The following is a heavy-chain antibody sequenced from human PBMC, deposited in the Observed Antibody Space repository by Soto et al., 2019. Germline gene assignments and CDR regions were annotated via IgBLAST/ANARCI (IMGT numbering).Heavy chain of an antibody. D-gene: IGHD1-1*01. Sequence: LRLSCAASGFTFSSYGMHWVRQAPGKGLEWVAVISYDGSNKYYADSVKGRFTISRDNSKNTLYLQMNSLRAEDTAVYYCVRGTSAWRGMDYWGQGTLVTVSS. CDR3: VRGTSAWRGMDY. V-gene: IGHV3-30*03. J-gene: IGHJ4*02. CDR2: ISYDGSNK. CDR1: GFTFSSYG.